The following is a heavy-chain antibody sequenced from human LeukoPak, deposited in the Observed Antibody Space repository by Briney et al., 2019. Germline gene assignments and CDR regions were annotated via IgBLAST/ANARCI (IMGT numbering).Heavy chain of an antibody. J-gene: IGHJ3*02. D-gene: IGHD3-10*01. CDR2: INPNSGGT. CDR1: GYTFTGYY. Sequence: ASVKVSCKASGYTFTGYYMHWVRQAPGQGLEWMGWINPNSGGTNYAQKFQGRVTMTRDTSISTAYMELSRLRSDDTAVYYCARAYYYASGSSAANDIWGQGTMVTVSS. CDR3: ARAYYYASGSSAANDI. V-gene: IGHV1-2*02.